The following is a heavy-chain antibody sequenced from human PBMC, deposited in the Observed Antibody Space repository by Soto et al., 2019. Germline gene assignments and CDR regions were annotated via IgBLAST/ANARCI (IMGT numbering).Heavy chain of an antibody. J-gene: IGHJ6*02. CDR3: ARLLPHTYYFAMDV. Sequence: GESLKISCKGSGYIFTSYWIGWVRQMPGKGLEWMGIIYPGDSDTTYSPSFQGQVTILVDKSISTAYLQWSSLKASDTAIYYCARLLPHTYYFAMDVWGQGTTVTVSS. CDR2: IYPGDSDT. CDR1: GYIFTSYW. V-gene: IGHV5-51*01.